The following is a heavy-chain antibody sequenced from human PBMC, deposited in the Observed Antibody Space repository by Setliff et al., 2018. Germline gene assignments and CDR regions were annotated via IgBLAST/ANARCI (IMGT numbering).Heavy chain of an antibody. CDR3: ARQAIFGSDAFDI. CDR1: GNNFTNYW. J-gene: IGHJ3*02. D-gene: IGHD3-3*01. Sequence: PGESLKISCKVSGNNFTNYWIGWVRQMPGKGLEWMGIIYPGDSDTRYSPSFQGQVTISADKSISTAYLQWSSLKASDTAMYYCARQAIFGSDAFDIWGQGTMVTVSS. CDR2: IYPGDSDT. V-gene: IGHV5-51*01.